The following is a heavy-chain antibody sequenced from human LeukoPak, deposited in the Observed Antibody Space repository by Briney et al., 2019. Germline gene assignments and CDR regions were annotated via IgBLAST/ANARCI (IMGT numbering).Heavy chain of an antibody. V-gene: IGHV3-7*01. D-gene: IGHD3-10*01. Sequence: GGSLRLSCTVSGFTFSKFWRRWVRQAPGKGLEWVASIDKDGSEKRYAESVKGRFTISRHNARNSVYLQMTSLGAEDTAVYYCATYTQYFGAPGTDYWGQGTLVTVSS. J-gene: IGHJ4*02. CDR3: ATYTQYFGAPGTDY. CDR2: IDKDGSEK. CDR1: GFTFSKFW.